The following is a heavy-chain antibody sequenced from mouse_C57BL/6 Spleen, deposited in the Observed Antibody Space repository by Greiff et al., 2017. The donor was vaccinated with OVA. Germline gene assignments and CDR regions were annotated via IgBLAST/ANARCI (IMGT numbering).Heavy chain of an antibody. J-gene: IGHJ1*03. D-gene: IGHD3-2*02. V-gene: IGHV1-26*01. CDR3: ARSGLNYWYFDV. Sequence: EVQLQQSGPELVKPGASVKISCKASGYTFTDYYMNWVKQSHGKSLEWIGDINPNNGGTSYNQKFKGKATLTVDKSSSTAYMELRSLTSEYSAVYDCARSGLNYWYFDVWGTGTTVTVSS. CDR1: GYTFTDYY. CDR2: INPNNGGT.